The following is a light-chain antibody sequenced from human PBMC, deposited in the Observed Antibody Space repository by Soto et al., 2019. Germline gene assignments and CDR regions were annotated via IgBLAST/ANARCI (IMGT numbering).Light chain of an antibody. CDR1: SSDVGANDF. CDR3: CSYAGSYTYYV. J-gene: IGLJ1*01. CDR2: EVS. Sequence: QSALTQPASVSGSPGQSITISCTGTSSDVGANDFVSWYQQLPGKAPKLMIYEVSNRPSGVSNRFSGSKSGNTASLTISGLQTEDEADYYCCSYAGSYTYYVFGTGTKLTVL. V-gene: IGLV2-14*01.